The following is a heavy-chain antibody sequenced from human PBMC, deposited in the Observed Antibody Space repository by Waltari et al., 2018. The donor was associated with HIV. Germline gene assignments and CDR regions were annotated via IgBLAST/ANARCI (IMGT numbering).Heavy chain of an antibody. J-gene: IGHJ3*02. V-gene: IGHV1-69*01. CDR2: IIPIFGTA. D-gene: IGHD2-2*01. CDR3: ARVGKGVVPAAGDAFDI. Sequence: QVQLVQSGAEVKKPGSSVKVSCKASGGTFSSYAISWVRQAPGQGLEWMGGIIPIFGTANYAQKFQGRVTITADESTSTAYMELSSLRSEDTAVYYCARVGKGVVPAAGDAFDIWGQGTMVTVSS. CDR1: GGTFSSYA.